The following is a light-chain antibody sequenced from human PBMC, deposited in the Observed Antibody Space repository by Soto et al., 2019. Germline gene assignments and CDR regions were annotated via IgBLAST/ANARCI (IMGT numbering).Light chain of an antibody. CDR3: SSYTISTLV. CDR1: SSDVGGYNY. J-gene: IGLJ1*01. Sequence: QSALTQPRSVSGSPGQSVTISCTGTSSDVGGYNYVSWYQQHPGKAPKLIIYDVTNRPPGVSNRFSGSKSGNTASLTISGLQAEDEADYYCSSYTISTLVFATGTKLTVL. V-gene: IGLV2-14*03. CDR2: DVT.